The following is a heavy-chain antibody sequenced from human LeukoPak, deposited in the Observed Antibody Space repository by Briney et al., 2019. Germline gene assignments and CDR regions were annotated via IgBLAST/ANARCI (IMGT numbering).Heavy chain of an antibody. CDR1: GFPFSNYG. V-gene: IGHV3-33*01. CDR2: IWYDGSNK. Sequence: GGSLRLSCEVSGFPFSNYGMHWVRQAPGKGLEWVAVIWYDGSNKYYADSVKGRFTISRDNSKNTVYLQMNSLRTEDTAGYYCGRDLYCCVQSYGLIDYWGQGALVTVSS. D-gene: IGHD2-15*01. CDR3: GRDLYCCVQSYGLIDY. J-gene: IGHJ4*02.